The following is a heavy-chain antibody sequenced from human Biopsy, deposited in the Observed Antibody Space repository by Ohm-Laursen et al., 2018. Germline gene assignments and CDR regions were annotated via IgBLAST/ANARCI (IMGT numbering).Heavy chain of an antibody. CDR2: ITHDGSKT. J-gene: IGHJ4*02. D-gene: IGHD6-19*01. V-gene: IGHV3-30*18. CDR1: GFTFSDHY. Sequence: SLRLSCAASGFTFSDHYMTWVRQAPGKGLEWVAIITHDGSKTYYADSVEGRFTISRDQFKSTVYLQLNSLRTEDTAIYYCTKERRGWYSERWGQGTLVTVSS. CDR3: TKERRGWYSER.